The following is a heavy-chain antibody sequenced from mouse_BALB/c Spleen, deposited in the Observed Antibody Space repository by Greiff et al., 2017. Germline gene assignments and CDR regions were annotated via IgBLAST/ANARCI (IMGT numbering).Heavy chain of an antibody. D-gene: IGHD1-1*01. CDR2: INPGSGGT. Sequence: VQLVESGAELVRPGTSVKVSCKASGYAFTNYLIEWVKQRPGQGLEWIGVINPGSGGTNYNEKFKGKATLTADKSSSTAYMQLSSLTSDDSAVYFCARNYGSRYYYAMDYWGQGTSVTVSS. CDR3: ARNYGSRYYYAMDY. V-gene: IGHV1-54*03. CDR1: GYAFTNYL. J-gene: IGHJ4*01.